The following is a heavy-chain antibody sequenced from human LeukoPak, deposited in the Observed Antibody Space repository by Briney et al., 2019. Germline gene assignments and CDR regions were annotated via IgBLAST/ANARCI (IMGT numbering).Heavy chain of an antibody. CDR3: TKWGDYDGSTGYYDSDY. J-gene: IGHJ4*02. CDR2: IVGNGVST. Sequence: GGSLRLSCAASGYTFRNYAMSWVRQAPGKGLEWVSAIVGNGVSTYYADSVQGRFTISRDNSKNTLYLQMNSLRAEDTALYYCTKWGDYDGSTGYYDSDYWGQGTLVTVSS. V-gene: IGHV3-23*01. D-gene: IGHD3-9*01. CDR1: GYTFRNYA.